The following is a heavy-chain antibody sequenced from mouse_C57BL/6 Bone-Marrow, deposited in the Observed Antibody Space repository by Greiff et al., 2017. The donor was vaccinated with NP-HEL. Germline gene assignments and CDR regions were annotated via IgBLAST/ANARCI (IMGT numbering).Heavy chain of an antibody. CDR1: GYTFTDYY. D-gene: IGHD1-2*01. V-gene: IGHV1-75*01. CDR3: AIRGLLRLAWFAY. J-gene: IGHJ3*01. Sequence: VHLVESGPELVKPGASVKISCKASGYTFTDYYINWVKQRPGQGLEWIGWIFPGSGSTYYNEKFKGKATLTVDKSSSTAYMLLSSLTSEDSAVYFCAIRGLLRLAWFAYWGQGTLVTVSA. CDR2: IFPGSGST.